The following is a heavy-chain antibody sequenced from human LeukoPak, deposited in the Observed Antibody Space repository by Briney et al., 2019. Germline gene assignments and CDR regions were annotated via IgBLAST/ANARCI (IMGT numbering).Heavy chain of an antibody. CDR1: GFTFNNYA. Sequence: GGSLRLSCAASGFTFNNYAVSWVRQAPGLGLECVSSISGSGESHYYADSLKSRFTISIDNSKNTLSLHMNSLRAADTALYYCAKGLQATGWCSFDYWGQGTLVAVSS. CDR2: ISGSGESH. CDR3: AKGLQATGWCSFDY. D-gene: IGHD1-26*01. V-gene: IGHV3-23*01. J-gene: IGHJ4*02.